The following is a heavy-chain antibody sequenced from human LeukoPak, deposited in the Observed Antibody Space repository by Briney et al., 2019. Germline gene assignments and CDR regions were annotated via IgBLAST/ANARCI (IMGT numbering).Heavy chain of an antibody. D-gene: IGHD3-3*01. Sequence: TGGSLRLSCAASGFTFSSYGMSWVRQAPGKGLEWVSAISGSGGSTYYADSVKGRFTISRDNAKNSLYLQMNSLRAEDTAVYYCARDLGYTYYDFWSGLGGFDYWGQGTLVTVSS. CDR3: ARDLGYTYYDFWSGLGGFDY. V-gene: IGHV3-23*01. CDR2: ISGSGGST. CDR1: GFTFSSYG. J-gene: IGHJ4*02.